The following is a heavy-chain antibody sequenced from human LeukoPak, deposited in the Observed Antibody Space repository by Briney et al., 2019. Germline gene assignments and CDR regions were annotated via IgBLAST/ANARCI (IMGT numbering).Heavy chain of an antibody. D-gene: IGHD2-15*01. CDR3: ARSEYCSGGSCYPYYFDY. Sequence: SETLSLTCTVSGGSIRSSYWSWIRQPPGKGLEWIGYIYYSGSTNYNPSLKSRVTISVDTSKNQFSLKLSSVTAADTAVYYCARSEYCSGGSCYPYYFDYWGQGTLVTVSS. CDR1: GGSIRSSY. V-gene: IGHV4-59*08. J-gene: IGHJ4*02. CDR2: IYYSGST.